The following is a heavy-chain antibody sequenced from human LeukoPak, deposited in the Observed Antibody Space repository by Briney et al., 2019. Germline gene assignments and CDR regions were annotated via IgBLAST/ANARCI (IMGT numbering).Heavy chain of an antibody. Sequence: GGSLRLSCAASGFTFSSYSMNWVRQAPRKGLEWVSSTSSSSSYIYYADSVKGRFTISRDNAKNSLYLQMNSLRAEDTAVYYCARDLATYSNFRYFDYWGQGTLVTVSS. V-gene: IGHV3-21*01. D-gene: IGHD4-11*01. J-gene: IGHJ4*02. CDR3: ARDLATYSNFRYFDY. CDR2: TSSSSSYI. CDR1: GFTFSSYS.